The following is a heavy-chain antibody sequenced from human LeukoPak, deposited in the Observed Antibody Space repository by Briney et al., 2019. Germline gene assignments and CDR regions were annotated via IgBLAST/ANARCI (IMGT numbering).Heavy chain of an antibody. V-gene: IGHV3-30*18. CDR2: ISYDGSNE. J-gene: IGHJ4*02. CDR1: GFTFRSYG. CDR3: AKGPGGLAEEQPIDY. Sequence: PGGSLRLSCAASGFTFRSYGMHWVRQAPGKGLEWVAVISYDGSNEYYADSVKGRFTISRDNSKNTLYLQMNSLRTEDTAMYYCAKGPGGLAEEQPIDYWGQGTRVTVSS. D-gene: IGHD3-16*01.